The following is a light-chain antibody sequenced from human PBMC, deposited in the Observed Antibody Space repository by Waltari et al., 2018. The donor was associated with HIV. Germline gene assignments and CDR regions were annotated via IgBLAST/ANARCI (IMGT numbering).Light chain of an antibody. CDR1: KLGDKY. CDR2: QDS. CDR3: QAWDSSTAVV. V-gene: IGLV3-1*01. J-gene: IGLJ2*01. Sequence: SYELTQPPSVSVSPGQTARITCSGDKLGDKYACWYQQKPGQSPVLVLYQDSKRPSGIPERFSGSNSGNTATLTISGTQAMDEADYYCQAWDSSTAVVFGGGTKLTVL.